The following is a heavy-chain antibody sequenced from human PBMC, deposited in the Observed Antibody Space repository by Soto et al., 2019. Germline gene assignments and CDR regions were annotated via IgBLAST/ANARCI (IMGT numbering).Heavy chain of an antibody. Sequence: QVQLQESGPGLVKPSQTLSLTCTVSGGSISSGGYYWSWIRQHPGKGLEWIGYIYYSGSTYYNPCLKSRVTISVDTSKNQCCLKLSSVTAADTAVYYCERAATDTAMVPNYYGMDVWGQGTTVTVSS. D-gene: IGHD5-18*01. CDR3: ERAATDTAMVPNYYGMDV. CDR1: GGSISSGGYY. V-gene: IGHV4-31*03. CDR2: IYYSGST. J-gene: IGHJ6*02.